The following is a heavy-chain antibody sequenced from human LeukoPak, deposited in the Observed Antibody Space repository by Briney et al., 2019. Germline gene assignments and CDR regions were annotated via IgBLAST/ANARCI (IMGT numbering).Heavy chain of an antibody. CDR3: ARALDNGDYPFDY. CDR2: IYHSGRT. Sequence: PSETLSLTCAVSGYSISSGYYWGWIRQPPGQGLEWIGNIYHSGRTYYNPSLKRRVTISVDTSKNQFSLNLSSVTAADTAVYFCARALDNGDYPFDYWGQGTLVTVSS. J-gene: IGHJ4*02. CDR1: GYSISSGYY. V-gene: IGHV4-38-2*01. D-gene: IGHD4-17*01.